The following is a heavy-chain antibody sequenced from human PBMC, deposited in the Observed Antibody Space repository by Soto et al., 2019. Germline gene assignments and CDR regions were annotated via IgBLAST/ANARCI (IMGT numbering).Heavy chain of an antibody. Sequence: QVKVVESGGGVVQPGGSLRLSCTASGFTFSSYGMHWVRQAPGKGLEWVAVISNDGNRKWYIDPVKGRFTISKDNSKNTLYLEMNTWRTEDTAMYYCAKASYNGGHHLGADYWGQGTLVTVCS. D-gene: IGHD5-18*01. CDR2: ISNDGNRK. CDR1: GFTFSSYG. J-gene: IGHJ4*02. CDR3: AKASYNGGHHLGADY. V-gene: IGHV3-30*18.